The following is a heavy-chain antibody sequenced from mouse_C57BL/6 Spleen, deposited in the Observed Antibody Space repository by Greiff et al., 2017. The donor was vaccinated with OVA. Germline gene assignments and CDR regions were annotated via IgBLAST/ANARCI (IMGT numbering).Heavy chain of an antibody. CDR2: IDPSDSYT. CDR3: ARGRDGYYDYYAMDY. D-gene: IGHD2-3*01. Sequence: QGQLQKPWAELVMPGASVKLSCKASGYTFTSYWMHWVKQRPGQGLEWIGEIDPSDSYTNYNQKFKGKSTLTVDKSSSTAYMQLSSLTSEDSAVYYCARGRDGYYDYYAMDYWGQGTSVTVSS. J-gene: IGHJ4*01. CDR1: GYTFTSYW. V-gene: IGHV1-69*01.